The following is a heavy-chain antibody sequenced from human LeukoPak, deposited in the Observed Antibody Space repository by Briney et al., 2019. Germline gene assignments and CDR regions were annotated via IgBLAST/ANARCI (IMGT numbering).Heavy chain of an antibody. D-gene: IGHD5-24*01. Sequence: GASVKVSCKASGYTFTSYYMHWVRQAPGQGREWMGIINPSGGSTSYAQKFQGRVTMTRDMSTSTVYMELSSLRSEDTAVYYCARDEMATIRSYRDAFDIWGQGTMVTVSS. J-gene: IGHJ3*02. CDR2: INPSGGST. CDR3: ARDEMATIRSYRDAFDI. V-gene: IGHV1-46*01. CDR1: GYTFTSYY.